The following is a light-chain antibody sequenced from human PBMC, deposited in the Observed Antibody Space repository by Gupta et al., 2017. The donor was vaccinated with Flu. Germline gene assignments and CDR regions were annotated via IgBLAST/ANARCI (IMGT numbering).Light chain of an antibody. Sequence: AIRMTQSPSSFPASTGDRVTITCRASQRISSYLAWYQQKPGKAPKLLIYAASTLQSGVPSRFSGSGSGTDFTLTISCLQSEDFATYYCQQYYSYPLAFGQGTRVEIK. J-gene: IGKJ1*01. V-gene: IGKV1-8*01. CDR2: AAS. CDR3: QQYYSYPLA. CDR1: QRISSY.